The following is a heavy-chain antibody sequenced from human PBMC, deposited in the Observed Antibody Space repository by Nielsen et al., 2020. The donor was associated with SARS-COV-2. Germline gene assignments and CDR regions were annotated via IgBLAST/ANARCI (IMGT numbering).Heavy chain of an antibody. CDR3: ARDRWQQLVPTY. Sequence: SETLSLTCTVFGGSIGSYYWSWIRQLPGKGLEWIGHIFNTGSTSYNPSLRSRVTILVDTSKNHFSLKLTSVTAADTAVYYCARDRWQQLVPTYWGQGTLVTVSS. CDR2: IFNTGST. V-gene: IGHV4-59*13. J-gene: IGHJ4*02. D-gene: IGHD6-13*01. CDR1: GGSIGSYY.